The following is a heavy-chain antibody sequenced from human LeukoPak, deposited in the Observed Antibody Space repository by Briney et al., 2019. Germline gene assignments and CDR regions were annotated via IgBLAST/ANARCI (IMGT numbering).Heavy chain of an antibody. V-gene: IGHV3-23*01. J-gene: IGHJ4*02. Sequence: PGGSLRLSCAASGFTFSSYAMSWVRQAPGKGLEWVSVISGSGGSTYYADSVKGRFTISRDNSKNTLYLQMNSLRAEDTAVYYCAKTYYSGSGSYDCWGQGALVTVPS. CDR2: ISGSGGST. CDR3: AKTYYSGSGSYDC. CDR1: GFTFSSYA. D-gene: IGHD3-10*01.